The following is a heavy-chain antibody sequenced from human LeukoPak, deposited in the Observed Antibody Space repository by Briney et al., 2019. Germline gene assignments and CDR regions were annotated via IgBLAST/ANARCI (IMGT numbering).Heavy chain of an antibody. Sequence: GGSLRLSCAASGFTFSSYAMSWVRQAPGKGLEWVSAISGSGGSTYYADSVKGRFTISRDNSKNTLYLQMNSLRAEDTAVYYCARDLGSIVVVVADDAFDIWGQGTMVTVSS. CDR2: ISGSGGST. D-gene: IGHD2-15*01. CDR1: GFTFSSYA. J-gene: IGHJ3*02. V-gene: IGHV3-23*01. CDR3: ARDLGSIVVVVADDAFDI.